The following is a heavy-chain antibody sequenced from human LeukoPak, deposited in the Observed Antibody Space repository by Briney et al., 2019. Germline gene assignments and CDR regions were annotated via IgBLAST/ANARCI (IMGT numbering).Heavy chain of an antibody. CDR1: GGTFSSYA. CDR2: IIPIFGTA. J-gene: IGHJ4*02. Sequence: SVKVSCKASGGTFSSYAISWVRQAPGQGLEWMGGIIPIFGTANYAQKFQGRVTITADESTSTAYMELSSLRSEDTAVYYCARGGYYDSSGYYAPAIDYWGQRTLVTVSS. V-gene: IGHV1-69*13. D-gene: IGHD3-22*01. CDR3: ARGGYYDSSGYYAPAIDY.